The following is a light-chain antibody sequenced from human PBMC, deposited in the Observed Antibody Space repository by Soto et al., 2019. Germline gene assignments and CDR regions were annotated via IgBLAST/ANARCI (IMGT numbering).Light chain of an antibody. J-gene: IGKJ1*01. CDR3: HHYYSTPQT. Sequence: DIVMTQSPDSLAVSLGERATINCKSSQSVLYSSNNKNYLAWYQQKPGQPPNLLILWESTRESGVPDRFSGSGSGTDSTLTITSLQAVDVAVYYCHHYYSTPQTFGQGTKVEIK. V-gene: IGKV4-1*01. CDR1: QSVLYSSNNKNY. CDR2: WES.